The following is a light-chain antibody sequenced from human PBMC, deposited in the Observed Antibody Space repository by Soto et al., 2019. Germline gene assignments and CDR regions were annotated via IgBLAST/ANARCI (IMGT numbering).Light chain of an antibody. CDR1: SGSVSTSYY. CDR3: VLYMGSGFWV. V-gene: IGLV8-61*01. Sequence: VVTQEPSFSVSPGGTVTLTCGLSSGSVSTSYYPSWYQQTPGQAPRTLIYSTNTRSSGVPDRFSGSILGNKAALTITGAQADDESDYYCVLYMGSGFWVFGGGTKLTVL. J-gene: IGLJ3*02. CDR2: STN.